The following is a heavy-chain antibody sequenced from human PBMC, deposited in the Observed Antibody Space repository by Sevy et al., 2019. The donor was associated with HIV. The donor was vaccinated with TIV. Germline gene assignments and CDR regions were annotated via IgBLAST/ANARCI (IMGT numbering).Heavy chain of an antibody. J-gene: IGHJ6*02. CDR3: AREESGDSSAYYYFYYGMDA. Sequence: ASVKVSCKASGYTFTAYYIHWVRQVPGQGLEWMGRIHPKRGVTNYAQKFQGRVTMTRDTSMSTAYMELTRLTSDDTAVYYCAREESGDSSAYYYFYYGMDAWGQGTTVTVSS. CDR1: GYTFTAYY. CDR2: IHPKRGVT. D-gene: IGHD3-22*01. V-gene: IGHV1-2*06.